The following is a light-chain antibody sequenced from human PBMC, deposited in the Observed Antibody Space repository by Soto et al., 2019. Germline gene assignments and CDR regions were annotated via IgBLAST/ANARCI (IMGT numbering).Light chain of an antibody. V-gene: IGLV2-23*02. J-gene: IGLJ1*01. CDR1: SSDVGSYNV. CDR3: CSYESSSPLLYV. Sequence: QSVLTQPASVSGSPGQSITISCTGTSSDVGSYNVVSWYQQHPGKAPKLMIYEVSKRPSGVSNRFSGSKSGNTASLTISGLQAEDEADYYCCSYESSSPLLYVFVTVSMLTVL. CDR2: EVS.